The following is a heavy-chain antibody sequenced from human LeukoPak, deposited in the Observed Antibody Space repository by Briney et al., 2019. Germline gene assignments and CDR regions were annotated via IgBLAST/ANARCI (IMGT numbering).Heavy chain of an antibody. CDR2: LKGDGSVT. CDR1: GFTFSSYW. Sequence: GGSLRLSCAASGFTFSSYWMHWVRQPPGKGLVWVSRLKGDGSVTNHADSVKGRITISRDNTKNTLYLQINTLTGDDTAVYYCARGGNDYNPDYFDYWGRGTLVTVSS. CDR3: ARGGNDYNPDYFDY. V-gene: IGHV3-74*01. J-gene: IGHJ4*02. D-gene: IGHD5-24*01.